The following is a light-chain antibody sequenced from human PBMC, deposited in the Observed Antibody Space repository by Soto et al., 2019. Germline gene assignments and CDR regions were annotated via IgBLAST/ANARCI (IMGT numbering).Light chain of an antibody. CDR3: HQRQSWPRT. Sequence: ENVLTQSPGTLSSFPGDRVTLSCRASQYINTRLAWYQHRPGQAPRPLIYQTSLRAAGIPARFSASWSGTDFTLTISDVQPEDFAVYYCHQRQSWPRTFGQGTKVDI. CDR2: QTS. CDR1: QYINTR. J-gene: IGKJ1*01. V-gene: IGKV3D-11*03.